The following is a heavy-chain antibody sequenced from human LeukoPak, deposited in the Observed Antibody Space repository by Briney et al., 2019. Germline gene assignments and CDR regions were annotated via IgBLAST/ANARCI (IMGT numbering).Heavy chain of an antibody. D-gene: IGHD2-15*01. V-gene: IGHV3-21*01. CDR1: GFTFSSYS. CDR2: ISSSSSYI. Sequence: PGGSLRLSCAASGFTFSSYSMNWVRQAPGKGLEWVPSISSSSSYIYYADSVKGRFTISRDNAKNSLYLQMNSLRAEDTAVYYCAREGSVYCSGGSCYSGGLDYWGQGTLVTVSS. J-gene: IGHJ4*02. CDR3: AREGSVYCSGGSCYSGGLDY.